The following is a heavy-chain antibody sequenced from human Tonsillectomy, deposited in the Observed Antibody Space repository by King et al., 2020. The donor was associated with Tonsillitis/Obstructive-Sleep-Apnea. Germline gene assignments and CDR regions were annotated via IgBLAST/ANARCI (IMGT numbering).Heavy chain of an antibody. Sequence: VQLQQWGAGLLRPSETLALTCAVYGGAFSGYDWSWIRQPPGKGLEWIGEINHSGRTNYNPSLKSRVTISIDTSKNQFSLKLSSVTAADTAMYYCETSNLSGLSSFDYWGQGTLVTVSS. CDR1: GGAFSGYD. J-gene: IGHJ4*02. V-gene: IGHV4-34*01. D-gene: IGHD1-1*01. CDR3: ETSNLSGLSSFDY. CDR2: INHSGRT.